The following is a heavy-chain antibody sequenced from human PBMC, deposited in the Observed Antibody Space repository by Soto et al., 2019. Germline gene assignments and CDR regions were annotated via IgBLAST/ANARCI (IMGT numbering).Heavy chain of an antibody. Sequence: SETLSLTCTVSGGSISSGDYYWSWIRQPPGKGLEWIGYIYYSGSTYYNPSLKSRVTISVDTSKNQFSLKLSPVTAADMAVYYCARGGPIFGNWFDPWGQGTLVTVSS. J-gene: IGHJ5*02. CDR1: GGSISSGDYY. CDR3: ARGGPIFGNWFDP. D-gene: IGHD3-3*01. CDR2: IYYSGST. V-gene: IGHV4-30-4*01.